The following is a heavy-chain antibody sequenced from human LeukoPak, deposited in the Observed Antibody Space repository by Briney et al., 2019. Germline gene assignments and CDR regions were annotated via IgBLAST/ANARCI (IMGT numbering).Heavy chain of an antibody. CDR1: AYTFTDYY. Sequence: ASVKIPCTASAYTFTDYYVHWVRQAPGRGLEWMGRINPSSGDTNYAQNFQGRVTMTRDTSISTAYMELSRLRSDDTAVYYCATTSGYFYYWGQGTLVTVSS. CDR3: ATTSGYFYY. D-gene: IGHD1-26*01. J-gene: IGHJ4*02. CDR2: INPSSGDT. V-gene: IGHV1-2*06.